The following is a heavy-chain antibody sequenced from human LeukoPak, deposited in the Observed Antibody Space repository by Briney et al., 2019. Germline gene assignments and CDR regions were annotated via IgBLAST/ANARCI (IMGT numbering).Heavy chain of an antibody. V-gene: IGHV4-59*08. Sequence: SETLSLTCAVYGGSFSSYYWSWIRQPPGKGLEWIGYIYYSGSTNYNPSLKSRVTISVDTSKNQFSLKVSSVTAADTAVYYCTRGSSWSYYFDYWGQGTLVTVSS. J-gene: IGHJ4*02. D-gene: IGHD6-13*01. CDR3: TRGSSWSYYFDY. CDR2: IYYSGST. CDR1: GGSFSSYY.